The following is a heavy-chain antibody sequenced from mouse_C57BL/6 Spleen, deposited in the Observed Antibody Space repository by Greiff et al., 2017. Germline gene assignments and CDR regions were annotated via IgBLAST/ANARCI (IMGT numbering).Heavy chain of an antibody. CDR2: IDPNSGGT. CDR1: GYTFTSYW. V-gene: IGHV1-62-3*01. Sequence: QVQLQQPGAELVQPVASVKLCCKACGYTFTSYWMHWVKQRPGRGLEWIGRIDPNSGGTKYNEKFKGKATLTADKSYSTAYMELRSLTSEDSAVYFGARWQANRLCFDYWAQGTTPTVSS. J-gene: IGHJ2*01. CDR3: ARWQANRLCFDY. D-gene: IGHD1-1*01.